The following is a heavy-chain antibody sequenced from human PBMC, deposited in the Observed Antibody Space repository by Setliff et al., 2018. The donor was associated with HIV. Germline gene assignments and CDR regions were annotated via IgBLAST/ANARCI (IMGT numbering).Heavy chain of an antibody. J-gene: IGHJ6*02. Sequence: ASVKVSCKVSGYTFTSYDINWVRQATGQGLEWMGWMNPNSGNTGYAQKFQGRVTITRNTSISTAYMELSSLRSEDTAVYYCARGDAIVIGSVYDMDVWGQGTPVTVSS. D-gene: IGHD3-22*01. CDR1: GYTFTSYD. V-gene: IGHV1-8*01. CDR3: ARGDAIVIGSVYDMDV. CDR2: MNPNSGNT.